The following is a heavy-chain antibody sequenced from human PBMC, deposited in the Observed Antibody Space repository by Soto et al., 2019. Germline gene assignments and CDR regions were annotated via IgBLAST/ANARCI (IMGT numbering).Heavy chain of an antibody. V-gene: IGHV5-51*01. D-gene: IGHD5-18*01. J-gene: IGHJ3*02. Sequence: PGESLKISCKGSGYSFTSYWIGWVRQMPGKGLEWMGIIYPGDSDTRYSPSFQGQVTISADKSISTAYLQWSSLKASDTAMYYCARHDRTRLVDTAYDAFDIWGQGTMVTVSS. CDR3: ARHDRTRLVDTAYDAFDI. CDR1: GYSFTSYW. CDR2: IYPGDSDT.